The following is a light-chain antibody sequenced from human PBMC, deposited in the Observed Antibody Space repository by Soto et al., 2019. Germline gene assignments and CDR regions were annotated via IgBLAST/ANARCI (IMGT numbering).Light chain of an antibody. CDR3: CSYADNTDYV. V-gene: IGLV2-8*01. CDR1: SSDAGAYNY. J-gene: IGLJ1*01. Sequence: QSVLTQPPSASGSLGQSVTISCTGTSSDAGAYNYVSWYQQHPGKAPKLMIYEVTRRPSGVPDRFSGSKSGNTASLNVSGLQAEDEADYYCCSYADNTDYVFGTGTKVTVL. CDR2: EVT.